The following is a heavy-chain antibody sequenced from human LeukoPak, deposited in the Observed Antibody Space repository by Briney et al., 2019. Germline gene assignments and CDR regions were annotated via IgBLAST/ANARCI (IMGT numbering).Heavy chain of an antibody. V-gene: IGHV3-23*01. Sequence: GGSLRLSCAASGFTFSSYAMSWVRQASGKGLEWVTAISGSGGSTYYADSVKGRFTISRDNSKNTLYLQMNSLRAEDTAVYYCARGAQHRDISFDYWGQGTLVTVSS. CDR2: ISGSGGST. CDR3: ARGAQHRDISFDY. CDR1: GFTFSSYA. D-gene: IGHD6-13*01. J-gene: IGHJ4*02.